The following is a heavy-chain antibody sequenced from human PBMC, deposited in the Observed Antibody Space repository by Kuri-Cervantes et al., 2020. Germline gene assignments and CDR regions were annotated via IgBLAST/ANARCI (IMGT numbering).Heavy chain of an antibody. D-gene: IGHD3-22*01. V-gene: IGHV4-31*03. CDR3: ARDRTYYYDSSGYYYELPGYGMDV. CDR2: IYYSGST. J-gene: IGHJ6*02. CDR1: GGSISSGAYY. Sequence: LRLSCTVSGGSISSGAYYWSWIRQHPGKGLEWIGYIYYSGSTYYNPSLKSRVTISVDTSKNQFSLKLSSVTAADTAVYYCARDRTYYYDSSGYYYELPGYGMDVWGQGTTVTVSS.